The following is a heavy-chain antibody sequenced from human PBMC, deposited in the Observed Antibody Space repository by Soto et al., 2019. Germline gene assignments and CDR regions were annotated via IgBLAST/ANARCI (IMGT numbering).Heavy chain of an antibody. CDR1: GFTFDDYA. CDR2: ISWNSGSI. CDR3: AKDLDRAVAGDDAVDI. V-gene: IGHV3-9*01. Sequence: PGGSLRLSCAASGFTFDDYAMHWVRQAPGKGLEWVSGISWNSGSIGYADSVKGRFTTSRDNAKNSLYLQMNSLRAEDTALYYCAKDLDRAVAGDDAVDIWVQGTMVTVSS. J-gene: IGHJ3*02. D-gene: IGHD6-19*01.